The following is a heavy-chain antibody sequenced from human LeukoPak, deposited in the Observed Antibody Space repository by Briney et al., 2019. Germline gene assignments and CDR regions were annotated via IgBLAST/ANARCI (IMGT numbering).Heavy chain of an antibody. CDR2: INSRSNDI. CDR1: GFSFSDYS. J-gene: IGHJ5*02. CDR3: AREGRAYRYSSSWYPTPSWFDP. V-gene: IGHV3-21*06. D-gene: IGHD6-13*01. Sequence: PGGSLSLSCVASGFSFSDYSMSWVRQAPGKGLEWVSSINSRSNDIYYADSVKGRFTISRDNAKNSLYLQMNSLRAEDTAVYYCAREGRAYRYSSSWYPTPSWFDPWGQGTLVTVSS.